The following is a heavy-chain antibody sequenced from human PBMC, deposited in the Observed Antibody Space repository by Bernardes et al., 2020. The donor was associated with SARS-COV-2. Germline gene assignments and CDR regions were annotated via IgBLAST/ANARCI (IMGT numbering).Heavy chain of an antibody. V-gene: IGHV4-59*04. J-gene: IGHJ4*02. Sequence: SETLSLTCTVSGGSISSYYWGWIRQPPGKGLEWIGNIYYSGNTYYNPSLKSRVTMSVDTSKNQFSLKLSSVTAADTAMYYCAGSSLRITIFGVVSYFDFWGQGTLVTVSS. CDR2: IYYSGNT. CDR3: AGSSLRITIFGVVSYFDF. CDR1: GGSISSYY. D-gene: IGHD3-3*01.